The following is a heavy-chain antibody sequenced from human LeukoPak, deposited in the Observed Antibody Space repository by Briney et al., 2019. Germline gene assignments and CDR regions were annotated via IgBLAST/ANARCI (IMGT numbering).Heavy chain of an antibody. CDR2: IYYSGST. Sequence: SETLSLTCTVSGGSISSSSYYWGWIRQPPGKGLEWIGSIYYSGSTYYNPSLKSRVTISVDTSKNQFSLKLSSVTAADTAVYYCARGPYYYDSSGYYWFDPWGQGTLVTVSS. CDR3: ARGPYYYDSSGYYWFDP. CDR1: GGSISSSSYY. J-gene: IGHJ5*02. V-gene: IGHV4-39*07. D-gene: IGHD3-22*01.